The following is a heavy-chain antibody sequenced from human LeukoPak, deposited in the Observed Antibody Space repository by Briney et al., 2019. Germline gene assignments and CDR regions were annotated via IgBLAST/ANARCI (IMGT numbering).Heavy chain of an antibody. J-gene: IGHJ4*02. D-gene: IGHD3-22*01. CDR2: IFTGDGT. Sequence: GGSLRLSGAGSVFTFSSCGMRWVPQARGKGLEWVSTIFTGDGTHYADSVKGRFTISRDNSKNTLYLQMNGLRAEDTAVYYCASSRSISGYSDYWGQGTLVTVSS. V-gene: IGHV3-23*01. CDR3: ASSRSISGYSDY. CDR1: VFTFSSCG.